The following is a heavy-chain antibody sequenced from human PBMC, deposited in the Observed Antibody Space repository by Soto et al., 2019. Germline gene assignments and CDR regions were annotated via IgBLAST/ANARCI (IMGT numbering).Heavy chain of an antibody. CDR1: GYTFTGYA. CDR3: ARAVAVAADFDY. J-gene: IGHJ4*02. CDR2: INAGNGNT. D-gene: IGHD6-19*01. V-gene: IGHV1-3*05. Sequence: QVQLVQSGAEEKKPGASVKGSCKASGYTFTGYAMHWVRQAPGQRLEWMGWINAGNGNTKYSQKFQGRVTITRDTSASTAYMELSSLRSEDTAVYYCARAVAVAADFDYWGQGPLVTVSS.